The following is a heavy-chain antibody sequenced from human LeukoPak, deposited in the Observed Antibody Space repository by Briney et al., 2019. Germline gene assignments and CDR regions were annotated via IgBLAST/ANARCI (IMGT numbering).Heavy chain of an antibody. CDR2: IRYDGSNK. V-gene: IGHV3-30*02. CDR3: ARAPEDSSGYYDPRAFDI. CDR1: GFTFSSYE. Sequence: PGGSLRLSCAASGFTFSSYEMNWVRQAPGKGLEWVAFIRYDGSNKCYADSVKGRFTISRDNSKNTLYLQMGSLRAEDMAVYYCARAPEDSSGYYDPRAFDIWGQGTMVTVSS. D-gene: IGHD3-22*01. J-gene: IGHJ3*02.